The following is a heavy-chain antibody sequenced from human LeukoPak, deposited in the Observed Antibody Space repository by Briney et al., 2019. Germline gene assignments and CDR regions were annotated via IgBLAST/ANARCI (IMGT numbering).Heavy chain of an antibody. CDR2: IYTSGST. J-gene: IGHJ4*02. V-gene: IGHV4-61*02. CDR3: ARDTD. Sequence: SETLSLTCTVSGGSISSGSYYWSWIRQPAGKGLEWIGRIYTSGSTNYNPSLKSRVTISVDTSKNQSSLKLSSVTAADTAVYYCARDTDWGQGTLVTVSS. CDR1: GGSISSGSYY.